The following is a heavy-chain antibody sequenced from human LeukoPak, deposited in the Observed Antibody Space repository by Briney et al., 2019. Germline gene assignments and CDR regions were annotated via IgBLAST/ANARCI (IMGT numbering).Heavy chain of an antibody. D-gene: IGHD3-10*01. J-gene: IGHJ6*02. V-gene: IGHV4-39*01. Sequence: SETLSLTCTVSGGSITNYYWGWIRQPPGKGLEWIGSIYYSGSTYYNPSLKSRVTISVDTSKNQFSLKLSSVTAADTAVYYCARPNSGYYYGMDVWGQGTTVTVSS. CDR3: ARPNSGYYYGMDV. CDR1: GGSITNYY. CDR2: IYYSGST.